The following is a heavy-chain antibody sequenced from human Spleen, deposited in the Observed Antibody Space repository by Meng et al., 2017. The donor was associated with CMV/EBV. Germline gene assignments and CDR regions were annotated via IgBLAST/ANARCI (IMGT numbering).Heavy chain of an antibody. CDR3: ARGKVPDYPGSLGDAFDI. V-gene: IGHV3-7*01. Sequence: GESLKISCAASGFTFRSYWMSWVRQAPGKGLEWVANIKQDGSEKYYVDSVKGRFTIFRDNAKNSLYLQMNSLRPEDTAVYYCARGKVPDYPGSLGDAFDIWGQGTTVTVSS. D-gene: IGHD1-26*01. CDR2: IKQDGSEK. CDR1: GFTFRSYW. J-gene: IGHJ3*02.